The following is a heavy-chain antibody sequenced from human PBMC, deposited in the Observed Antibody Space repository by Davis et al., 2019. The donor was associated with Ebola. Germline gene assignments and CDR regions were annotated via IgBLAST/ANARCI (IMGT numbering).Heavy chain of an antibody. CDR2: ISGSGGST. CDR1: GFTFSSYA. J-gene: IGHJ3*02. D-gene: IGHD6-13*01. V-gene: IGHV3-23*01. CDR3: AKGPDFPIAAAESGAFDI. Sequence: GESLKISCAASGFTFSSYAMSWVRQAPGKGLEWVSAISGSGGSTYYADSVKGRFTISRDNSKNTLYLQMNSLRAEDTAVYYCAKGPDFPIAAAESGAFDIWGQGTMVTVSS.